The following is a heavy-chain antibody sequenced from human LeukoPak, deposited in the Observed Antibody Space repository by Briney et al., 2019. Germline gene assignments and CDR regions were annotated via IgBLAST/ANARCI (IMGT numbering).Heavy chain of an antibody. CDR3: ASAVVGATTFYY. Sequence: ASVKVSCKASGYTFTGYYMHWVRQAPGQGLEWMGWINAGNGNTKYSQKFQGRVTITRDTSASTAYMELSSLRSEDTAVYYCASAVVGATTFYYWGQGTLVTVSS. CDR1: GYTFTGYY. D-gene: IGHD1-26*01. CDR2: INAGNGNT. V-gene: IGHV1-3*01. J-gene: IGHJ4*02.